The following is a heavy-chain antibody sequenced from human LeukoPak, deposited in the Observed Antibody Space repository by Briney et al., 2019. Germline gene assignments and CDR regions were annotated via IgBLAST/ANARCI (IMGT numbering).Heavy chain of an antibody. CDR2: IYYNGIS. Sequence: SETLSLTCTVSGGSISGYYWSWIRQPPGKGLEWIAYIYYNGISNYNPSLKSRVIISVDSSKNQFSLKLSSVTAADTAVYYCARGRYSSGWYLNYWGQGTLVTVSS. CDR1: GGSISGYY. V-gene: IGHV4-59*12. D-gene: IGHD6-19*01. CDR3: ARGRYSSGWYLNY. J-gene: IGHJ4*02.